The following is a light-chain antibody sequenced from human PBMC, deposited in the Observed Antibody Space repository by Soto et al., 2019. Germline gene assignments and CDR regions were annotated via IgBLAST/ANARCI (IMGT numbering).Light chain of an antibody. CDR1: QSVSSSY. J-gene: IGKJ1*01. V-gene: IGKV3-20*01. Sequence: EIVLTQSPGTLSLSPGERATLSCRAIQSVSSSYLAWYQQKPGQAPRLLIYGASSRATGFPDRFSGSGSGTDFTLTISRLEPEDFAVYYCQQYGSSPWTFGQGTKV. CDR3: QQYGSSPWT. CDR2: GAS.